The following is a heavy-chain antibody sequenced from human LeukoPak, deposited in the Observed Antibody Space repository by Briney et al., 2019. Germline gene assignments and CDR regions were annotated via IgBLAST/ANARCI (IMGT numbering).Heavy chain of an antibody. D-gene: IGHD3-3*01. Sequence: SETLSLTCTVSGGSISSYYWSWIRQPPGKGLEWIGYIYTSGSTNYNPSLKSRVTISVDTSKNQFSLKLSSVTAADTAVYYCARTYYDFWSGYYFDYWGQGTLVTVSS. J-gene: IGHJ4*02. CDR2: IYTSGST. CDR1: GGSISSYY. CDR3: ARTYYDFWSGYYFDY. V-gene: IGHV4-4*09.